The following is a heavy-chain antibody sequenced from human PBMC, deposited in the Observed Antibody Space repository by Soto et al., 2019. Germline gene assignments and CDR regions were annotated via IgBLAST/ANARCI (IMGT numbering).Heavy chain of an antibody. CDR2: VYWDDDK. Sequence: QITLNESGPALVKPTQTLTLTCTCSGFSLNTRDVGVGWIRQPPGKALEWLGVVYWDDDKTYSPSLKSRLTITKDTPINQVVLRMTKMDPVDTATYYCAHCRGGVASFWGQGTLVTVSS. CDR1: GFSLNTRDVG. V-gene: IGHV2-5*02. CDR3: AHCRGGVASF. D-gene: IGHD3-16*01. J-gene: IGHJ4*02.